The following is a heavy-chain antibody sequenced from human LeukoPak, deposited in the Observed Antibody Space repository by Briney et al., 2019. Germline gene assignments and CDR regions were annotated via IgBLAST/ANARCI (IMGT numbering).Heavy chain of an antibody. D-gene: IGHD1-26*01. CDR3: ARYDWELQEFDY. CDR1: GGSISSYY. J-gene: IGHJ4*02. Sequence: SETLSLTCTVSGGSISSYYWSWIRQPPGKGLEWIGYIYYSGSTNYNPSLKSRVTTSVDTFKNQFSLKMSSVTAAETAVYYCARYDWELQEFDYWGQGTLVTVSS. CDR2: IYYSGST. V-gene: IGHV4-59*08.